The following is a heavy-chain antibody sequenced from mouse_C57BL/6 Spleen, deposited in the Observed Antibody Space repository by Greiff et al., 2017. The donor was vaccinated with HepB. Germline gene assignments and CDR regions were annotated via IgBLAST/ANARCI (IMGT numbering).Heavy chain of an antibody. CDR2: INPNNGGT. V-gene: IGHV1-26*01. D-gene: IGHD1-1*01. CDR1: GYTFTDYY. J-gene: IGHJ2*01. Sequence: VQLKQSGPELVKPGASVKISCKASGYTFTDYYMNWVKQSHGKSLEWIGDINPNNGGTSYNQKFKGKATLTVDKSSSTAYMELRSLTSEDSAVYYCANYYYGSSYYFDYWGQGTTLTVSS. CDR3: ANYYYGSSYYFDY.